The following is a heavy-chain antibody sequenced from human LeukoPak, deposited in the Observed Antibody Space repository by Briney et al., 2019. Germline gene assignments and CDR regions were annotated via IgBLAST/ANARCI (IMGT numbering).Heavy chain of an antibody. CDR3: ATTLNGNTFWGS. CDR1: GYTSTSYW. V-gene: IGHV5-51*01. Sequence: GESLKISSKGSGYTSTSYWIGWVRQMPGKGLEWMGIMYLADSDTRYSPSFQGQVTISADKSISTAYLQWSSLKASDTAMYYCATTLNGNTFWGSWGQGTLVTVSS. CDR2: MYLADSDT. J-gene: IGHJ4*02. D-gene: IGHD1-7*01.